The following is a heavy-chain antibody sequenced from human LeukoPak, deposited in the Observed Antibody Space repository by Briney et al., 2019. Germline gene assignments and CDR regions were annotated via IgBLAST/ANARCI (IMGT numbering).Heavy chain of an antibody. CDR2: INSDGSST. V-gene: IGHV3-74*01. D-gene: IGHD2-15*01. Sequence: PGGSLRLSCAASGFTFSNYWMHWVPQAPGKGLVWVSRINSDGSSTSYADSVKGRFTISRDNAKNTLYLQMNSLRAEDTAVYYCARVYCSGGSCYSLPDYWGQGTLVTVSS. J-gene: IGHJ4*02. CDR1: GFTFSNYW. CDR3: ARVYCSGGSCYSLPDY.